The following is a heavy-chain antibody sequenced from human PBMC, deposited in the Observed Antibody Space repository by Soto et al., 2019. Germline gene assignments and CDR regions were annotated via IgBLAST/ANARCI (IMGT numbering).Heavy chain of an antibody. J-gene: IGHJ6*03. Sequence: GGSLRLSCAASGFTFSSYAMSWVRQAPGKGLEWVSAISGSGGGTYYADSVKGRFTISRDNSKNTLYLQMNSLRAEDTAVYYCAKVSGSSSWKHYYMDVWGKGTTVTVSS. CDR2: ISGSGGGT. CDR3: AKVSGSSSWKHYYMDV. D-gene: IGHD6-13*01. CDR1: GFTFSSYA. V-gene: IGHV3-23*01.